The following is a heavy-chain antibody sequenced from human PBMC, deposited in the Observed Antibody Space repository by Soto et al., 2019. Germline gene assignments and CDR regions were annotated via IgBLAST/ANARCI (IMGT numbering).Heavy chain of an antibody. Sequence: EVQLLESGGGLVQPGGSLRLSCAASGFTFSNSAMSWVRQAPGKGLEWVSVISGSGGSTYYADSVKGRFTISRDNSKNTLYLHKNSLRAEDAAVYYCAKDRGEYTSSPCDSWGQGTLVTVSS. D-gene: IGHD3-10*01. CDR3: AKDRGEYTSSPCDS. CDR1: GFTFSNSA. V-gene: IGHV3-23*01. CDR2: ISGSGGST. J-gene: IGHJ4*02.